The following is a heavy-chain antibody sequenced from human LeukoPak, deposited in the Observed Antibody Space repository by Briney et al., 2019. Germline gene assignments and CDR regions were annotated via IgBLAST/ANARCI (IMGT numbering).Heavy chain of an antibody. J-gene: IGHJ4*02. V-gene: IGHV3-21*01. CDR3: AKSSGYGSYDHFDF. Sequence: GGSLRLSCAASGFTVSSNYMTWVRQAPGKGLEWVSSISSSSSYIYYADSVKGRFTISRDSSQNTLYLQMNSLTTEDTAVYYCAKSSGYGSYDHFDFWGQGTLVTV. CDR2: ISSSSSYI. D-gene: IGHD3-10*01. CDR1: GFTVSSNY.